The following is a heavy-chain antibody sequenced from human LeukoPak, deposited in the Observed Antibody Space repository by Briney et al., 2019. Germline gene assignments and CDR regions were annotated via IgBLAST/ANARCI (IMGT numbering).Heavy chain of an antibody. CDR2: IKQDGSVK. Sequence: PGGSLRLSCAASGFIFSNYWMSWVRQAPGKGLEWVANIKQDGSVKHFVDSVKGRFTISRDNAKNSLHLQMNSLRAEDTAVYYCARGAYCGGDCHWYFDLWGRGTLVTVSS. J-gene: IGHJ2*01. V-gene: IGHV3-7*01. CDR3: ARGAYCGGDCHWYFDL. D-gene: IGHD2-21*02. CDR1: GFIFSNYW.